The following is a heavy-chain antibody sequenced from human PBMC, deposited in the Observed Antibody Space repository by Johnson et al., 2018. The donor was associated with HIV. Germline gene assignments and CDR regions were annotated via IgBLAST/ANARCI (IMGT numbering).Heavy chain of an antibody. V-gene: IGHV3-30*18. J-gene: IGHJ3*02. Sequence: QVQLVESGGGVVQPGRSLRLSCAASGFTSGFTFNDYYMGWIRQAPGKGLEWVAVISYDGSNKYYADSVKGRFTISRDNSKNTLYLQMNSLRAEDTAVYYCAKWGTITGTTGVFVIWGQGTMVTVSS. CDR3: AKWGTITGTTGVFVI. CDR2: ISYDGSNK. D-gene: IGHD1-7*01. CDR1: GFTFNDYY.